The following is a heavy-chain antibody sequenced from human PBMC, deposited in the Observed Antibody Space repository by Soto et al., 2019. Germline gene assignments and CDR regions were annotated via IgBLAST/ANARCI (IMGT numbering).Heavy chain of an antibody. D-gene: IGHD3-10*01. CDR2: ISYDGSNK. CDR3: AVDQFRGIRCVITYYYGIGV. CDR1: GFTFSSYG. Sequence: QVQLVASGGGVVQPGRSLRLSCAASGFTFSSYGMHWVRQATGKGLEWVAVISYDGSNKEYADSVKGRFTISRDNSKNPLDLQMNSLSAEDTAVDYLAVDQFRGIRCVITYYYGIGVWGQGITVIVSS. J-gene: IGHJ6*02. V-gene: IGHV3-30*03.